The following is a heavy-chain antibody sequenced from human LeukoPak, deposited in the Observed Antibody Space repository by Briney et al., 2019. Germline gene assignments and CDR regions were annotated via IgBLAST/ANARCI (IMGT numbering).Heavy chain of an antibody. V-gene: IGHV1-69*13. J-gene: IGHJ1*01. CDR2: IIPIFGTA. Sequence: GASVKVSCKASGYTFTGYYMHWVRQAPGQGLEWMGGIIPIFGTANYAQKFQGRVTITADESTSTAYMELSSLRSEDTAVYYCARGPVLPIAAAGVHFQHWGQGTLVTVSS. D-gene: IGHD6-13*01. CDR1: GYTFTGYY. CDR3: ARGPVLPIAAAGVHFQH.